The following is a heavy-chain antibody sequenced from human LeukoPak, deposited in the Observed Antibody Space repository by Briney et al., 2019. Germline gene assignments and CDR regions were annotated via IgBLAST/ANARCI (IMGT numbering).Heavy chain of an antibody. CDR2: INPSGGST. CDR1: GYTFTSYY. J-gene: IGHJ4*02. D-gene: IGHD3-22*01. CDR3: ARVSYYYDSSGYPEIFDY. V-gene: IGHV1-46*01. Sequence: ASVKVSCKASGYTFTSYYMHWVRQAPGQGLEWMGIINPSGGSTSYAQKFQGRVTMTRDTSTSTVYMELSSLRSEDTAVYYCARVSYYYDSSGYPEIFDYWGQGTLVTVS.